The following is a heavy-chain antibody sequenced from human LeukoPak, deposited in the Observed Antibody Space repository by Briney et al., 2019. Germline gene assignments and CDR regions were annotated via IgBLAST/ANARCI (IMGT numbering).Heavy chain of an antibody. Sequence: GGSLSLSFAASGFTFSDYSMNWVRQAPGKGLEWVSSISSNSAYLYYVDSLRGRFTVSRDNAKSSLSLQMNSLRVEDTAVYYCARAHCSGRGCYQRYDGFDIWGQGTVVTVSS. CDR1: GFTFSDYS. CDR2: ISSNSAYL. V-gene: IGHV3-21*01. D-gene: IGHD2-15*01. J-gene: IGHJ3*02. CDR3: ARAHCSGRGCYQRYDGFDI.